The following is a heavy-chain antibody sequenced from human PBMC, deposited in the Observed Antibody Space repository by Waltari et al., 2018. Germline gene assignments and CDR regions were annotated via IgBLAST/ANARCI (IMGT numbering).Heavy chain of an antibody. CDR1: GGSIRSSNW. D-gene: IGHD6-19*01. CDR3: ASLYSSGWYGAFDY. J-gene: IGHJ4*02. Sequence: QVHLPESRPGLVKPSGPLPLTCALSGGSIRSSNWGSWVRQPPGKGLDWIGEIDHSGSTNYNPSLKSRVTISVDKSKNQFSLKLSSVTAADTAVYYCASLYSSGWYGAFDYWGQGTLVTVSS. V-gene: IGHV4-4*02. CDR2: IDHSGST.